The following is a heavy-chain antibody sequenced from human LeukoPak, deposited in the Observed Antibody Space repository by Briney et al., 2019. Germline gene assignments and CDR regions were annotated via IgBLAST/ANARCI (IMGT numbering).Heavy chain of an antibody. CDR2: VNRDGSET. V-gene: IGHV3-7*03. CDR3: ARNNGMDV. CDR1: GFALSSHW. Sequence: GGSLRLSCAASGFALSSHWMTWVRQVPGRGPEWVANVNRDGSETYYLGSVKGRITIPKDNAKNSLYLQMNSLRAEDTALYHCARNNGMDVWGQGTTVIVSS. J-gene: IGHJ6*02.